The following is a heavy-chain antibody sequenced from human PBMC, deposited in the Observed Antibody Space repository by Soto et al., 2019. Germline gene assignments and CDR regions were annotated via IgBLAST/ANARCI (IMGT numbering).Heavy chain of an antibody. V-gene: IGHV4-4*02. CDR2: IFHDGNT. D-gene: IGHD2-8*02. Sequence: SEILSLTCAFSCASIVSGGWWSWVRQPPGKGLEWIAEIFHDGNTNYSPSLKSRVTISVDKSQNQFSLNVYSVTAADTAVYYCARHEGWTGPDQWGQGTLVTVSS. CDR1: CASIVSGGW. CDR3: ARHEGWTGPDQ. J-gene: IGHJ5*02.